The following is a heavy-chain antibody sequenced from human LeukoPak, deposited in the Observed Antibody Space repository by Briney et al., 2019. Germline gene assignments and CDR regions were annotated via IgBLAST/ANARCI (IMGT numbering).Heavy chain of an antibody. CDR2: ISSSGSTI. J-gene: IGHJ6*02. CDR1: GFTFSSYE. Sequence: GGSLRLSCAASGFTFSSYEMNWVRQAPGKGLEWVSYISSSGSTIYYADSVKGRFTISRDNAKNSLYLQMNSLRAEDTAVYYCARDGEELAYDYGDPGYYYGMDVWGQGTTVTVSS. V-gene: IGHV3-48*03. D-gene: IGHD4-17*01. CDR3: ARDGEELAYDYGDPGYYYGMDV.